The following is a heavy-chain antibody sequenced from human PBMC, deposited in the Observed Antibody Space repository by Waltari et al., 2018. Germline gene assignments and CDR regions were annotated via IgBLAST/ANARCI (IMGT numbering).Heavy chain of an antibody. D-gene: IGHD3-22*01. Sequence: EVQLLESGGSLVQPGGSLRLSCAASGFIFSSYTMNWVRQAPGKGLEWVSVFHGGGDTDYADSVKGRFTISRDNSKNMLYLQMNSLRPEDTAVYYCAKGFDRASFDYWGQGALVTVSS. V-gene: IGHV3-23*03. J-gene: IGHJ4*02. CDR2: FHGGGDT. CDR3: AKGFDRASFDY. CDR1: GFIFSSYT.